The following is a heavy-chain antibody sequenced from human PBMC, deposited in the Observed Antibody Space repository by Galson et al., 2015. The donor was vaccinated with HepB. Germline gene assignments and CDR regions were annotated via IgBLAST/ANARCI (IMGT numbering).Heavy chain of an antibody. D-gene: IGHD3-3*01. Sequence: SLRLSCAASGFTFSSYSMNWVRQAPGKGLEWVSSISSSSSYIYYADSVKGRFTISRDNAKNSLYLQMNSLRAEDTAVYYCARDGTTIFGVVTNYYMDVWGKGTTVTVSS. CDR1: GFTFSSYS. V-gene: IGHV3-21*01. J-gene: IGHJ6*03. CDR2: ISSSSSYI. CDR3: ARDGTTIFGVVTNYYMDV.